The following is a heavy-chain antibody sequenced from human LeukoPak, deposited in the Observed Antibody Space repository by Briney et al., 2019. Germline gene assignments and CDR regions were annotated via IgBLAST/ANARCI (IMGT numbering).Heavy chain of an antibody. CDR1: GYRFSDYG. Sequence: ASVKVPRKTSGYRFSDYGISWVRQAPGQGLQWMGWINTYNGNTEYAQSLQGRATMTIDTATATAYLEVRSLISDDTAVYYCARDLGEGAKRDLDFWGQGTLVTVSS. V-gene: IGHV1-18*01. D-gene: IGHD1-26*01. CDR2: INTYNGNT. J-gene: IGHJ4*02. CDR3: ARDLGEGAKRDLDF.